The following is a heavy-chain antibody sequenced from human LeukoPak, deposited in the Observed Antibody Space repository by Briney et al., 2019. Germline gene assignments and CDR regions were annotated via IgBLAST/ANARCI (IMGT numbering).Heavy chain of an antibody. CDR3: ARLRFGEDYYYGMDV. D-gene: IGHD3-10*01. CDR2: IYYSGST. CDR1: GGSISSYY. Sequence: SETLSLTCTVSGGSISSYYWSWIRQPPGKGLEWVGYIYYSGSTNYNPSLKSRVTISVDTSKNQFSLKLSSVTAADTAVYYCARLRFGEDYYYGMDVWGQGTTVTVSS. J-gene: IGHJ6*02. V-gene: IGHV4-59*01.